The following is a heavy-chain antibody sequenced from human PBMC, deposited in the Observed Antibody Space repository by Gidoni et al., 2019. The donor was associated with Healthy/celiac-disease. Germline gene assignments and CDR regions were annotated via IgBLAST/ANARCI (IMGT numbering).Heavy chain of an antibody. Sequence: QVQLVQSGAEVKKPGASVKVSCKASGYTFTSYYMHWVRQAPGQGLEWMGIINPSGGSTSYAQKFQGRVTMTRDTSTSTVYMELSSLRSEDTAVYYCARYPRIFGVVIILGFDYWGQGTLVTVSS. D-gene: IGHD3-3*02. V-gene: IGHV1-46*01. CDR2: INPSGGST. CDR1: GYTFTSYY. CDR3: ARYPRIFGVVIILGFDY. J-gene: IGHJ4*02.